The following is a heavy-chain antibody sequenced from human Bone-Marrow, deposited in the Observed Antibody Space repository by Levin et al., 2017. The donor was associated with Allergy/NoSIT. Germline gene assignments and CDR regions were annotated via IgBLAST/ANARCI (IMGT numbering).Heavy chain of an antibody. CDR3: ARGKFDYGDPYWYFDL. V-gene: IGHV3-21*01. Sequence: GGSLRLSCAASGFTFSSYSMNWVRQAPGKGLEWVSSISSSSSYIYYADSVKGRFTISRDNAKNSLYLQMNSLRAEDTAVYYCARGKFDYGDPYWYFDLWGRGTLVTVSS. D-gene: IGHD4-17*01. J-gene: IGHJ2*01. CDR2: ISSSSSYI. CDR1: GFTFSSYS.